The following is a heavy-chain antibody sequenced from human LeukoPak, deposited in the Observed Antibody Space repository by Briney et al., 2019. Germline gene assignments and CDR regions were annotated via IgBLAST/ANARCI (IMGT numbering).Heavy chain of an antibody. CDR2: ISSSSITI. Sequence: PGGSLRLSCAASGFTFSSYSMNWVRQAPGKGLEWISYISSSSITIYYADSVKGRFTISRDNAKNSLYLQMNSLRADDTAVYYCAKDTPLCYFDYWGQGTLVTVSS. J-gene: IGHJ4*02. V-gene: IGHV3-48*04. CDR3: AKDTPLCYFDY. D-gene: IGHD3-16*01. CDR1: GFTFSSYS.